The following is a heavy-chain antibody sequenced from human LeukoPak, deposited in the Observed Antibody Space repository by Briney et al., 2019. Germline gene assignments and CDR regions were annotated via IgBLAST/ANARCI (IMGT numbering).Heavy chain of an antibody. J-gene: IGHJ3*02. CDR2: ISWNGGNI. D-gene: IGHD2-15*01. V-gene: IGHV3-9*01. CDR1: GVIFEDYA. Sequence: GGSLRLSCAASGVIFEDYAMHWVRQAPGKGLEWVSGISWNGGNIDYADSVKGRFTISRDNAKNTLYLQMNSLRAEDTAVYYCVKAPVVGGAFDIWGQGTMVTVSS. CDR3: VKAPVVGGAFDI.